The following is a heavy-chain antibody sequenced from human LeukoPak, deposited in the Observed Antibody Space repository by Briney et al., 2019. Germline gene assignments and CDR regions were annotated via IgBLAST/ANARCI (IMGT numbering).Heavy chain of an antibody. CDR1: GGSFSGYY. CDR3: ARAFRGGYSSGYQSPFDY. V-gene: IGHV4-34*01. CDR2: INHSGST. D-gene: IGHD3-22*01. Sequence: SETLSLTCAVYGGSFSGYYWSWIRQPPGKGLEWIGEINHSGSTNYNPSLKSRVTISGDTSKNQFSLKLSSVTAADTAVYYCARAFRGGYSSGYQSPFDYWGQGTLVTVSS. J-gene: IGHJ4*02.